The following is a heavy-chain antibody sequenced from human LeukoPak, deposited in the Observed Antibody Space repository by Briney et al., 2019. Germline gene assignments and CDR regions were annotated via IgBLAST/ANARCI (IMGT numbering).Heavy chain of an antibody. D-gene: IGHD4-23*01. CDR3: VRGNDYGGPHY. CDR1: GFTFSSYW. V-gene: IGHV3-74*01. CDR2: IDRDGSRI. J-gene: IGHJ4*02. Sequence: GGSLRLSCAVSGFTFSSYWIHWVRQAPGKGLVWVSRIDRDGSRINYADSVKGRFTISRDNGKNTLFLQMNSLRAEDAAVYYCVRGNDYGGPHYWGQGTLVAVSS.